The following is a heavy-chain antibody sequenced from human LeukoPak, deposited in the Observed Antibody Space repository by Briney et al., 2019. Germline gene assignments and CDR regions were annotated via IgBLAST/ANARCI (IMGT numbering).Heavy chain of an antibody. D-gene: IGHD6-19*01. Sequence: GGSLRLSCAASGFXFSSYAISWVRQAPGKGLEWVSALSGSGSNTYYSDSVKGRFTISRDNSRNTLYLQLNSLRAEDTALYYCAKENGWYAFDYWGQGILVTVSS. CDR2: LSGSGSNT. V-gene: IGHV3-23*01. CDR1: GFXFSSYA. CDR3: AKENGWYAFDY. J-gene: IGHJ4*02.